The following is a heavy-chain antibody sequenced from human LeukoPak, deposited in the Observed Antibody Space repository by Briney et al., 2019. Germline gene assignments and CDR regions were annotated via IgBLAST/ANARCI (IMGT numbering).Heavy chain of an antibody. CDR2: INPNSGGT. Sequence: ASVKVSCKASRYTFTGYYMHWVRQAPGQGLEWMGWINPNSGGTNYAQKFQGRVTMTRDTSISTAYMELSRLRSDDTAVYYCARDIELWAPTHYWGQGTLVTVSS. J-gene: IGHJ4*02. D-gene: IGHD5-18*01. CDR1: RYTFTGYY. CDR3: ARDIELWAPTHY. V-gene: IGHV1-2*02.